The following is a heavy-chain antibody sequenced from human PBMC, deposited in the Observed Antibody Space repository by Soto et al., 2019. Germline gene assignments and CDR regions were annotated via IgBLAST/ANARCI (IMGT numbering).Heavy chain of an antibody. CDR1: GGSISSGGYY. V-gene: IGHV4-31*03. CDR3: ARDRFITMVRGVIIKNDYGMDV. J-gene: IGHJ6*02. D-gene: IGHD3-10*01. Sequence: SETLSLTCTVSGGSISSGGYYWSWIRQHPGKGLEWIGYIYYSGSTYYNPSLKSRVTISVDTSKNQFSLKLSSVTAADTAVYYCARDRFITMVRGVIIKNDYGMDVWGQGTTVTV. CDR2: IYYSGST.